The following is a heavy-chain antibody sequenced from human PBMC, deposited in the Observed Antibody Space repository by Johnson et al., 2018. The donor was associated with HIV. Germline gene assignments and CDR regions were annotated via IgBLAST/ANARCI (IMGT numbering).Heavy chain of an antibody. CDR1: GFTFSDYY. J-gene: IGHJ3*02. V-gene: IGHV3-11*01. D-gene: IGHD2-15*01. Sequence: VQLVESGGDLIQPGRSLRLSCAASGFTFSDYYMSWIRQAPGKGLEWVAGIGWDGFTIGYVDSVQGRFSISRDNAKNSLHLQMNSLRAEDTAVYYCARLRSGNRAFDIWGQGTMVTVSS. CDR3: ARLRSGNRAFDI. CDR2: IGWDGFTI.